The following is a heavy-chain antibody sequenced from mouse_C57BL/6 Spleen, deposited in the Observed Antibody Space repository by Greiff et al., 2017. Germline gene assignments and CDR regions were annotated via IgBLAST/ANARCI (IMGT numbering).Heavy chain of an antibody. CDR3: ARRSRDAMDY. Sequence: EVQLQQSGPELVKPGASVKIPCKASGYTFTDYNMDWVKQSHGKSLEWIGDINPNNGGTIYNQKFKGKATLTVDKSSSTAYMELRSLTSEDTAVYYCARRSRDAMDYWGQGTSVTVSS. V-gene: IGHV1-18*01. CDR1: GYTFTDYN. CDR2: INPNNGGT. J-gene: IGHJ4*01.